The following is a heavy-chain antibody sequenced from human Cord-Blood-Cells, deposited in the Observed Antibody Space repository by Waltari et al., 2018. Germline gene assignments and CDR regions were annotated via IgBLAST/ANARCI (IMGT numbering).Heavy chain of an antibody. Sequence: QVQLQQWGAGLLKPSETLSLTCAVYGGSFSGYYWSWMRQPPGKGLEWIGESNHSGSTNYTPSLKSRVTISVDTSKNQFSLKRSSVTAADTAVYYCARGYRITIFGVVIARYGMDVWGQGTTVTVSS. CDR2: SNHSGST. CDR3: ARGYRITIFGVVIARYGMDV. V-gene: IGHV4-34*01. J-gene: IGHJ6*02. D-gene: IGHD3-3*01. CDR1: GGSFSGYY.